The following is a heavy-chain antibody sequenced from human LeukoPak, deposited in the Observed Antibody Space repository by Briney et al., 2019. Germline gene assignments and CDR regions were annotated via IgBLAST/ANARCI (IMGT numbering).Heavy chain of an antibody. D-gene: IGHD2-2*01. Sequence: SETLSLTCTVSGGSISSGGYYWSWIRQHPGKGLEWIGYIYYSGTTYYNPSLKRRVTISVDTSKNQSSLKLSSVTAADTAVYYCTRRYDCSSTSCTHSSGSYYYYMDVWGKGTTVTVSS. CDR1: GGSISSGGYY. V-gene: IGHV4-31*03. CDR2: IYYSGTT. CDR3: TRRYDCSSTSCTHSSGSYYYYMDV. J-gene: IGHJ6*03.